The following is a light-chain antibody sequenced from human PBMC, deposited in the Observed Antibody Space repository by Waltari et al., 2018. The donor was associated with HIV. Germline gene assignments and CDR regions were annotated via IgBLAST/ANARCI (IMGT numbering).Light chain of an antibody. CDR2: GAS. V-gene: IGKV3-20*01. CDR3: QQYGSSPLT. CDR1: QCVSGSY. J-gene: IGKJ4*01. Sequence: EIVLTQSPGTLSLSPGERATLSCRASQCVSGSYLAWYQQKPGQAPRLLIYGASSRATGIPDRFRGSGPATDFTLTISRLEHEELAVFYCQQYGSSPLTFGGGTKVEIK.